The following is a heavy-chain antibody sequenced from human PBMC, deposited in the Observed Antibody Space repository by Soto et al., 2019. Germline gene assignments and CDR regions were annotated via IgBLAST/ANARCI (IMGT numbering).Heavy chain of an antibody. Sequence: QVQLQESGPGLVKPSETLSLTCTVSGGSISSYYWSWIRQPPGKGLEWIGYIFYSGSTNYNPSLKSRVTTSVDTSKNQFSLKLRSVTAADTAVYYCASSTGSLDYWGQGTLVTVSS. D-gene: IGHD6-19*01. CDR2: IFYSGST. CDR3: ASSTGSLDY. J-gene: IGHJ4*02. V-gene: IGHV4-59*01. CDR1: GGSISSYY.